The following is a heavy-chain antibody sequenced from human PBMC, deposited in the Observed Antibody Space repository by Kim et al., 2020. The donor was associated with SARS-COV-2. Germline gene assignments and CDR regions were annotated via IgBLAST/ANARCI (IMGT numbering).Heavy chain of an antibody. D-gene: IGHD3-22*01. CDR1: GFTFSIYA. Sequence: GGSLRLSCAASGFTFSIYAMSWVRQAPGKGLEWVSSISGTGGSTQYADSVKGRFTMSRDNSNSTLFVQMNSLRAEDTAVYYCAKNYYDSGPFPYYGLDV. CDR2: ISGTGGST. CDR3: AKNYYDSGPFPYYGLDV. J-gene: IGHJ6*01. V-gene: IGHV3-23*01.